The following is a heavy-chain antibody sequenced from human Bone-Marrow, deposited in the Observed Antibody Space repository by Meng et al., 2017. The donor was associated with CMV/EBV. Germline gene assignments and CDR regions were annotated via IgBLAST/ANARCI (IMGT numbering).Heavy chain of an antibody. CDR3: ARVALYSGSLELGYYFDY. D-gene: IGHD1-26*01. CDR1: GGHFSSYA. J-gene: IGHJ4*02. Sequence: SVKVSCKASGGHFSSYAISWVRQAPGQGLEWMGGIIPILGIANYAQKFQGRVTITADKSTSTAYMELSSRRSEDTAVYYCARVALYSGSLELGYYFDYWGQGTLVTVSS. CDR2: IIPILGIA. V-gene: IGHV1-69*10.